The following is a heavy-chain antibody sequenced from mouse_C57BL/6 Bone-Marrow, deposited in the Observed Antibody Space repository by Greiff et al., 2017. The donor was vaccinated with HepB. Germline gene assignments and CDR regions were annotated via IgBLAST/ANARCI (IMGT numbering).Heavy chain of an antibody. Sequence: QVQLQQSGAELAKPGASVKLSCKASGYTFTSYWMHWVKQRPGQGLEWIGYINPSSGYTKYNQKFKDKATLTADKSSSTAYMQLSSLTYQDSAVYYCAHWTAHWYCDVWRTGTTVTVSS. V-gene: IGHV1-7*01. CDR2: INPSSGYT. CDR3: AHWTAHWYCDV. CDR1: GYTFTSYW. D-gene: IGHD4-1*01. J-gene: IGHJ1*03.